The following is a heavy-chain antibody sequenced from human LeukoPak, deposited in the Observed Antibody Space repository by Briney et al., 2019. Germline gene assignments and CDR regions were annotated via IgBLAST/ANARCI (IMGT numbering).Heavy chain of an antibody. CDR2: IIPIFGTA. CDR3: ARGGRIDYYYYYMDV. J-gene: IGHJ6*03. Sequence: SVKVSCKASGGTFSSYAISWVRQAPGQGLEWMGGIIPIFGTANYAQKFQGRVTITTDESTSTAYMELSSLRSEDTAVYYCARGGRIDYYYYYMDVWGKGTTVTVSS. CDR1: GGTFSSYA. V-gene: IGHV1-69*05. D-gene: IGHD3-16*01.